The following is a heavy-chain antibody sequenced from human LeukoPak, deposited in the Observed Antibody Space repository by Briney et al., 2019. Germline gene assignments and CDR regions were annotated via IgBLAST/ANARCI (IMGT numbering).Heavy chain of an antibody. J-gene: IGHJ6*02. CDR1: GFTVSSNY. D-gene: IGHD3-10*01. V-gene: IGHV3-53*04. Sequence: GGSLRLSCAASGFTVSSNYMSWVRQAPGKGLEWVSVIYSGGSTYYADSVKGRFTISRHNSKNTLYLQMNSLRAEDTAVYYCARDDPVRGSVGYYGMDVWGQGTTVTVSS. CDR2: IYSGGST. CDR3: ARDDPVRGSVGYYGMDV.